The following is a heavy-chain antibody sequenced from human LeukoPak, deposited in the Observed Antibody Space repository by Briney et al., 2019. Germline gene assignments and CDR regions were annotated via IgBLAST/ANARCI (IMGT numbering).Heavy chain of an antibody. CDR3: IGSGGWPGY. V-gene: IGHV3-74*01. D-gene: IGHD1-26*01. CDR1: GVTFSSYW. CDR2: IASDGST. Sequence: GGSLRLSCAAYGVTFSSYWMHWVRQAPGKGLVWVSRIASDGSTVYADSVKGRFTISRDNAKDTVYLQMNSLRVEDTAVYYCIGSGGWPGYWGQGTLVTVSS. J-gene: IGHJ4*02.